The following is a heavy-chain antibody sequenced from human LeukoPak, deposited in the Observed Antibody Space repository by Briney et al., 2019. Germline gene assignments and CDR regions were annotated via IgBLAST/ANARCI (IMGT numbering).Heavy chain of an antibody. V-gene: IGHV3-74*01. J-gene: IGHJ5*02. Sequence: GGPLRLSCAASGFTFSSNWMHWVRQAPGKGLVWVSRINPDGSTTNYADSVKGRFAISRDNAKNTVYLQMNSLRVEDTAVYYCTRDLKAWGQGTLVTVSS. CDR1: GFTFSSNW. CDR3: TRDLKA. CDR2: INPDGSTT.